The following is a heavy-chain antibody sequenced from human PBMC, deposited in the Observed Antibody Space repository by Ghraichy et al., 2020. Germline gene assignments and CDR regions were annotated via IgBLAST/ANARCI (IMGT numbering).Heavy chain of an antibody. CDR1: GYTFTNYA. V-gene: IGHV1-3*01. J-gene: IGHJ4*02. CDR2: INDAHDNP. D-gene: IGHD3-16*01. Sequence: ASVKVSCKTSGYTFTNYALHWVRQAPGQRPEWMGWINDAHDNPQYSQTFQGRVTITRDTSANTAYMELSSLTHEDTAIYYCARGSGWGRFDYWGQGTLVTVSS. CDR3: ARGSGWGRFDY.